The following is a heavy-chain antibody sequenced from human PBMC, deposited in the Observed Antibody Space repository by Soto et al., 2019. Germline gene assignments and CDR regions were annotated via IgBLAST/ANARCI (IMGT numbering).Heavy chain of an antibody. CDR1: GFTFSSYE. CDR2: ISSSGSTI. D-gene: IGHD6-13*01. Sequence: PGESLKISCAASGFTFSSYEMNWVRQAPGKGLEWVSYISSSGSTIYYADSVKARFTISRDNANNSLYLRMHSLRAEDTAVYYCARDRLGIAAAVNYYSYYGMDVWGQGTTVTVSS. J-gene: IGHJ6*02. V-gene: IGHV3-48*03. CDR3: ARDRLGIAAAVNYYSYYGMDV.